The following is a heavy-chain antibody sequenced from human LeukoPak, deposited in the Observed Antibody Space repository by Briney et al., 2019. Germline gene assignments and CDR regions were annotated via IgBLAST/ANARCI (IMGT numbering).Heavy chain of an antibody. J-gene: IGHJ4*02. CDR3: ARHVIVDHFDY. CDR1: GASINSYY. CDR2: VYYSGST. Sequence: SETLSLTCSVSGASINSYYWSWVRQPPGKGLEWIGSVYYSGSTYYNPSLKSRVTISVDTSKNQFSLNLISVTAADTAVYYCARHVIVDHFDYWGQGTLVTVSS. V-gene: IGHV4-59*05. D-gene: IGHD1-26*01.